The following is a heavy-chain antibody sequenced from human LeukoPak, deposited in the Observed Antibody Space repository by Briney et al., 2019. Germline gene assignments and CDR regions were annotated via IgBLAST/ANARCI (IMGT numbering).Heavy chain of an antibody. Sequence: GGSLRLSCAASGFTFSSYAMSWVRQAPGKGLEWVSAISGSGGSTYYADSVKGRFTISRDNSKNTLYLQMNSLRAEDTAVSYSAKDEFRTLYSSGWYAGWGQGTLVTVSS. CDR1: GFTFSSYA. CDR2: ISGSGGST. V-gene: IGHV3-23*01. CDR3: AKDEFRTLYSSGWYAG. D-gene: IGHD6-19*01. J-gene: IGHJ4*02.